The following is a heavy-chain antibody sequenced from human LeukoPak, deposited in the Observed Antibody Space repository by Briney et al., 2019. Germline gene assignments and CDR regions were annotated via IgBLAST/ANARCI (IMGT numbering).Heavy chain of an antibody. D-gene: IGHD3-10*01. V-gene: IGHV4-39*01. CDR1: GVSIKNYY. Sequence: SETLSLTCTVSGVSIKNYYWSWIRQPPGKGLEWIGSIYYSGSTYYNPSLKSRVTISVDTSKNQFSLKLNSVTATDTAVYYCARHYGPWGQGTLVTVSS. CDR3: ARHYGP. J-gene: IGHJ4*02. CDR2: IYYSGST.